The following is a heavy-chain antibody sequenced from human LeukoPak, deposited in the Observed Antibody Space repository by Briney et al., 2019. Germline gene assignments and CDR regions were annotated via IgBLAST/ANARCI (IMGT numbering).Heavy chain of an antibody. CDR2: IKHDGSEK. Sequence: GGSVRLSCAASGFRFSRNWMSWVRQAPGKGLEWVANIKHDGSEKYYVDSVKGRFTISRDNAKNSLYLQMNSLRAEDTAVYYCARDWGFDAFDIWGQGTMVTVSS. CDR3: ARDWGFDAFDI. J-gene: IGHJ3*02. CDR1: GFRFSRNW. V-gene: IGHV3-7*01. D-gene: IGHD7-27*01.